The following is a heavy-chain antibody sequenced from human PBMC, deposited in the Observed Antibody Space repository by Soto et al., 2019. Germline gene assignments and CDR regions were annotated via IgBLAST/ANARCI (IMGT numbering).Heavy chain of an antibody. V-gene: IGHV4-59*01. CDR2: IYYSGST. CDR1: GGSISSYY. CDR3: GRDRNSGSYYSYYGMDV. J-gene: IGHJ6*02. Sequence: SETLSLTCTVSGGSISSYYWSWIRQPPGKGLEWIGYIYYSGSTNYNPSLKSRVTISVDTSKNQFSLKLSSVTAADTAVYYCGRDRNSGSYYSYYGMDVWGQGTTVTVSS. D-gene: IGHD1-26*01.